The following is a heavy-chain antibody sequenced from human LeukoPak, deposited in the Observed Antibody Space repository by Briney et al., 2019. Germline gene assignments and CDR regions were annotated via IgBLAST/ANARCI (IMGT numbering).Heavy chain of an antibody. Sequence: SQSLSLTCAISGDSVSSNSSGWNWIRQSPSRGLEWLGRTYYNSKWYNDYAVSVKSRMTINPDTSKNQFSLQLNSVTPEDTAVYYCARGWLQSGFDYWGQGTLVTVSS. V-gene: IGHV6-1*01. CDR2: TYYNSKWYN. CDR3: ARGWLQSGFDY. J-gene: IGHJ4*02. CDR1: GDSVSSNSSG. D-gene: IGHD5-24*01.